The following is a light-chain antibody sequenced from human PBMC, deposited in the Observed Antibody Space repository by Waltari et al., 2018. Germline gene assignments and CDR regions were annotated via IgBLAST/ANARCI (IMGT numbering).Light chain of an antibody. Sequence: QSALTQPRSVSESPGQSVPISCTGTRSDVGGSHYISWYQHHPGKAPKLIIYDVTKRPSGVPDRFSASKSGNTASLTISGLRAEDEADYYCSSYAGTYTGVFGGGTKLTVL. CDR2: DVT. V-gene: IGLV2-11*01. J-gene: IGLJ3*02. CDR1: RSDVGGSHY. CDR3: SSYAGTYTGV.